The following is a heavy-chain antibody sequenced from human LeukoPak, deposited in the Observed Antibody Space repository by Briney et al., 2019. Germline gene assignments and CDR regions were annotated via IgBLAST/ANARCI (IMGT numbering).Heavy chain of an antibody. D-gene: IGHD3-22*01. V-gene: IGHV4-59*12. CDR2: IYYSGST. Sequence: SETLSLTCTVSGGSISSYYWSWIRQPPGKGLEWIGYIYYSGSTNYNPSLKSRVTISVDTSKNQFSLKLSSVTAADTAVYYCASSPRKYYYDSSGYQGHFDYWGQGTLVTVSS. J-gene: IGHJ4*02. CDR1: GGSISSYY. CDR3: ASSPRKYYYDSSGYQGHFDY.